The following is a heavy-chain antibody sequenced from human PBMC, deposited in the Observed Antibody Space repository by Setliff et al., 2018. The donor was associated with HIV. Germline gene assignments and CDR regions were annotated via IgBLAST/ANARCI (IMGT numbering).Heavy chain of an antibody. Sequence: SETLSLTCAVYGGSFNDYYWTWIRQPPGKGLEWIGEIDHSGSTKYHASLKSRVTISIDTSKNQISLKLSSVTAADTAVYYCARGLNYYGSGSYLPLGYWGQGTPVTVS. CDR1: GGSFNDYY. J-gene: IGHJ4*02. D-gene: IGHD3-10*01. CDR3: ARGLNYYGSGSYLPLGY. V-gene: IGHV4-34*01. CDR2: IDHSGST.